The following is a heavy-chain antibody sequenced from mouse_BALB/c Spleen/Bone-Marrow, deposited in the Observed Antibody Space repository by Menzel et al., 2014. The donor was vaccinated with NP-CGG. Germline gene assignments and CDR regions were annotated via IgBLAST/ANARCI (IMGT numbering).Heavy chain of an antibody. CDR3: ARGYGDPYYYAMDY. V-gene: IGHV1-39*01. J-gene: IGHJ4*01. CDR1: GYSFTGYN. CDR2: IDPYYGGT. Sequence: EVKLQESGPELEKPGASVKISCKASGYSFTGYNMSWVKQSNGKSLEWIGNIDPYYGGTSYNQKFKGKATLTVDKSSSTAYMQLKSLTSEDSAVFYCARGYGDPYYYAMDYWGQGTSVTVSS. D-gene: IGHD2-13*01.